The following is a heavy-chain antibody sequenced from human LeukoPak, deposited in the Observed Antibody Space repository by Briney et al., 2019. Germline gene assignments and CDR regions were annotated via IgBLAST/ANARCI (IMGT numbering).Heavy chain of an antibody. J-gene: IGHJ3*02. CDR2: IYTSGST. V-gene: IGHV4-61*02. D-gene: IGHD3-16*01. CDR1: GGSISSGSYY. Sequence: SETLSLTCTVSGGSISSGSYYWSWIRQPAGKGLEWIGRIYTSGSTNYNPSLKSRVTISVDTSKNQFSLKLSSVTAADTAVYYCARATLAGGDDAFDIWVQGTMVTVSS. CDR3: ARATLAGGDDAFDI.